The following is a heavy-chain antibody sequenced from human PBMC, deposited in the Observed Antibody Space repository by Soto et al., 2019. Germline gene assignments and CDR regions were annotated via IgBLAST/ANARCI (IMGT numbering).Heavy chain of an antibody. CDR1: GFTFSSYG. V-gene: IGHV3-33*01. CDR3: ARDRTRYCSSTTCFGVFDY. Sequence: QVQLVESGGGVVQPGRSLRLSCAASGFTFSSYGMDWVRQAPGKGLEWVAVIWYDGSNKYYADSVKGRFTISRDNSKNTLYLQMNSLRAEDTAVYYCARDRTRYCSSTTCFGVFDYWGQGTLVTVSS. CDR2: IWYDGSNK. D-gene: IGHD2-2*01. J-gene: IGHJ4*02.